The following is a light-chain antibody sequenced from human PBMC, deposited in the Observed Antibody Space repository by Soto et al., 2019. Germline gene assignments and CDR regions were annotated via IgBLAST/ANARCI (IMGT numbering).Light chain of an antibody. CDR3: QQRSAWPIT. J-gene: IGKJ5*01. V-gene: IGKV3-11*01. CDR1: QSVSRF. Sequence: EVVLTQSPATLSLSPGERATLSCRASQSVSRFLAWYQQKPGQAPTLLIFDASNRATGIPARFSASGSGTDFTLTISSLESEDSAVYYCQQRSAWPITFGQGTRLDI. CDR2: DAS.